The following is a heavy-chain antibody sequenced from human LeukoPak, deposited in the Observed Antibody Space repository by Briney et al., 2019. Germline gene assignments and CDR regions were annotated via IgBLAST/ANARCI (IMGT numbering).Heavy chain of an antibody. CDR1: GGSISSYY. D-gene: IGHD3-10*01. CDR2: IYYSGST. CDR3: ARVPSGYYGSGPDYGMDV. Sequence: SETLSLTCTVSGGSISSYYWSWIRQPPGKGLEWIGYIYYSGSTNYNPSLKSRVTISVDTSKNQFSLKLSSVTAADTAVYYCARVPSGYYGSGPDYGMDVWGQGTTVTVSS. J-gene: IGHJ6*02. V-gene: IGHV4-59*01.